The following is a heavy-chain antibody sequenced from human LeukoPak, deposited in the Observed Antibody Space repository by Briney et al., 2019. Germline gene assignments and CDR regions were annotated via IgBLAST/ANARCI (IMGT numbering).Heavy chain of an antibody. Sequence: GGSLRLSCAASGFPFSSYGMHWVRQAPGKGLEWVAVTWYDGSYKWYADSVKGRFTISRDNSKNTLYLQMNSLRAEDTAVYYCAPDVDTAMASFDYWGQGTLVTVSS. CDR3: APDVDTAMASFDY. CDR1: GFPFSSYG. V-gene: IGHV3-33*01. D-gene: IGHD5-18*01. J-gene: IGHJ4*02. CDR2: TWYDGSYK.